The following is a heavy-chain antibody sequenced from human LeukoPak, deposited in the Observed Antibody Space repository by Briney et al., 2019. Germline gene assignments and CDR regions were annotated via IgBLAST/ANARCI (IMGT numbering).Heavy chain of an antibody. D-gene: IGHD1-7*01. CDR3: ARDFRSWELFSTIGA. CDR1: GFTFSDYY. J-gene: IGHJ4*02. V-gene: IGHV3-11*01. Sequence: GGSLRLSCAASGFTFSDYYMSWIRQAPGKGLEWVSYISSSGSTIYYADSVKGRFTISRDNAKNSLYLQMNSLRAEDTAVYYCARDFRSWELFSTIGAWGQGTLVTVSS. CDR2: ISSSGSTI.